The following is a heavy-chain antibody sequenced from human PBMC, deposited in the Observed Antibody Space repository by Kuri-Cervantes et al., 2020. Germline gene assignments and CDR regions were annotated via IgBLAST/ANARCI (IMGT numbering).Heavy chain of an antibody. Sequence: LSLTCAGSGFTFSDYDIHWVRQAPGKGLEWITLISNDGINHYFGNSVKGRFTISRDNSKNTLYLQMNSLRAEDTAVYYCARDLDIQLWLAASPGCLDYWGQGTLVTVSS. CDR1: GFTFSDYD. CDR3: ARDLDIQLWLAASPGCLDY. V-gene: IGHV3-30*03. J-gene: IGHJ4*02. CDR2: ISNDGINH. D-gene: IGHD5-18*01.